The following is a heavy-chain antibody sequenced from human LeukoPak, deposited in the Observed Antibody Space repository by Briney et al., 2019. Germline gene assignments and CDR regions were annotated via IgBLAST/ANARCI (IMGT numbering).Heavy chain of an antibody. J-gene: IGHJ6*03. CDR3: AGGLAVVIEVVAPTNYYYMDV. Sequence: SETLSLTCAVYGGSFSGYYWSWIRQPPGKGLEWIGEINHSGSTNYNPSLKSRVTISVDTSKNQFSLKLSSVTAADTAVYYCAGGLAVVIEVVAPTNYYYMDVWGKGTTVTVSS. CDR2: INHSGST. CDR1: GGSFSGYY. V-gene: IGHV4-34*01. D-gene: IGHD3-22*01.